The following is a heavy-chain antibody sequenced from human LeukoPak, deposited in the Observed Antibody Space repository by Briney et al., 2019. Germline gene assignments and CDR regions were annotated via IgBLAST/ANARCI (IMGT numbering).Heavy chain of an antibody. CDR2: ITSGGDYT. V-gene: IGHV3-21*01. D-gene: IGHD3-9*01. J-gene: IGHJ4*02. Sequence: GGSVRLSCAASGFTFNTFNMNWLRQAPGKGLEWVSSITSGGDYTYYADSVKGRFTTSRDNAKNSLSLQLNGLRVEDTAVYYCARGHYDVLAASYKWTPDYWGQGTLVTVSS. CDR3: ARGHYDVLAASYKWTPDY. CDR1: GFTFNTFN.